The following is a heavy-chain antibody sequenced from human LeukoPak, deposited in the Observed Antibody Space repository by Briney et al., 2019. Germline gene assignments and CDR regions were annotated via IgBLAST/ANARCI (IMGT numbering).Heavy chain of an antibody. V-gene: IGHV3-15*01. D-gene: IGHD3-10*01. CDR1: GFTFSNAW. J-gene: IGHJ6*03. CDR2: IKSKTDGGTT. CDR3: TTKSMVRGVIRYYYYYMDV. Sequence: GGSLRLSCAASGFTFSNAWMSWVRQAPGKGLEWVGRIKSKTDGGTTDYAAPVKGRFTISRDDSKNTLYLQINSLKTEDTAVYYCTTKSMVRGVIRYYYYYMDVWGKGTTVTVSS.